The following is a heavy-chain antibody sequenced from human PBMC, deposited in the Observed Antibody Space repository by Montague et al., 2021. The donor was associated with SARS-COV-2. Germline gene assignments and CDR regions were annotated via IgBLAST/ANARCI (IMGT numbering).Heavy chain of an antibody. J-gene: IGHJ6*02. CDR1: GFTFSSYA. CDR2: ISYDGSNK. D-gene: IGHD3-10*01. V-gene: IGHV3-30*04. CDR3: VGELLLIYGMDV. Sequence: SLRLSCAASGFTFSSYAMHWVRQAPGKGLEWVAVISYDGSNKYYADSVKGRFTISRDNSKNTLYLQVNSLRAEDTAVYYCVGELLLIYGMDVWGQGTTVTVSS.